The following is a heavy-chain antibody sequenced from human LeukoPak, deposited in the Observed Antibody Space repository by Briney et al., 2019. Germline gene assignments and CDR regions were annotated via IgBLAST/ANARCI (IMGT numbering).Heavy chain of an antibody. CDR3: ARDHYGGNSLFLGKNYYYYYMDV. Sequence: SETLSLTCAVSGYSISSGYYWGWIRQPPGKGLEWIGSIYHSGSTYYNPSLKSRVAISVDTSKNQFSLKLSSVTAADTAVYYCARDHYGGNSLFLGKNYYYYYMDVWGKGTTVTVSS. CDR1: GYSISSGYY. V-gene: IGHV4-38-2*02. D-gene: IGHD4-23*01. CDR2: IYHSGST. J-gene: IGHJ6*03.